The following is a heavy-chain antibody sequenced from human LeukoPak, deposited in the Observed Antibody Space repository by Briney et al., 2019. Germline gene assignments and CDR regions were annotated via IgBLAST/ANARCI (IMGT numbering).Heavy chain of an antibody. Sequence: ASVKVSCKASGYTLTGYYIHWVRQAPGQGLEWMGWINPNSGGTNYAQKFQGRVTMTRDTSISTAYMELSRLRSDDTAVYYCARASISAAGPGLIDYWGQGTLVTVSS. CDR2: INPNSGGT. J-gene: IGHJ4*02. CDR1: GYTLTGYY. D-gene: IGHD6-13*01. CDR3: ARASISAAGPGLIDY. V-gene: IGHV1-2*02.